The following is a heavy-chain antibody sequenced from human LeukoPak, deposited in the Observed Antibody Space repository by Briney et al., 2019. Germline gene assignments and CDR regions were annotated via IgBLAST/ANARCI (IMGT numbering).Heavy chain of an antibody. CDR3: ATTRPPYYYDNQHFDY. CDR1: GFTFSSYG. CDR2: IRYDGSNK. D-gene: IGHD3-22*01. J-gene: IGHJ4*02. V-gene: IGHV3-30*02. Sequence: PGGSLRLSCAASGFTFSSYGMHWVRQAPGKGLEWVAFIRYDGSNKYYADSVKGRFTISRDNSKNTLYLQMNSLRAEDTAVYYCATTRPPYYYDNQHFDYWGQGTLVTVSS.